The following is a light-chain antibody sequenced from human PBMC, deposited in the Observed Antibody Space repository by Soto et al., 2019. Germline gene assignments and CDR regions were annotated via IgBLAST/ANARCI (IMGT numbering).Light chain of an antibody. J-gene: IGKJ5*01. CDR2: AAS. CDR3: QQTYSTLSIT. Sequence: DIQMTQSPSSLSASVGDRVTITCRASESIARHLNWYQQKPGKAPKLLIYAASSLQNGVRSRFRGGGSGTDFNLTISNLQPEDFAPYYCQQTYSTLSITFGQGTRLEIK. CDR1: ESIARH. V-gene: IGKV1-39*01.